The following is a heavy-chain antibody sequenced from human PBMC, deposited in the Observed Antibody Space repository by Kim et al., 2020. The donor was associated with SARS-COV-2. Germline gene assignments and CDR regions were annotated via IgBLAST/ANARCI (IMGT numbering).Heavy chain of an antibody. Sequence: GGSLRLSCAASGFTFSSYSMNWVRQAPGKGLEWVSSISSSSSYIYYADSVKGRFTISRDNAKNSLYLQMNSLRAEDTAVYYCAREKVDTAMAADYWGQGTLVTVSS. CDR3: AREKVDTAMAADY. CDR2: ISSSSSYI. J-gene: IGHJ4*02. V-gene: IGHV3-21*01. CDR1: GFTFSSYS. D-gene: IGHD5-18*01.